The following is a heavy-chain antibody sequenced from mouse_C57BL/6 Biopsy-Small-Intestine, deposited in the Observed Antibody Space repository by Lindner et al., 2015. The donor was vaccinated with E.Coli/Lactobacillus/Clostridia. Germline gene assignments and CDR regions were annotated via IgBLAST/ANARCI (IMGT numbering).Heavy chain of an antibody. CDR1: GYTFTTYI. V-gene: IGHV1-14*01. Sequence: VQLQESGPELVKPGASVKMSCKASGYTFTTYIIHWVKQKPGQGLEWIGYFNPYNDGTRYNETFKGKATLTSDKSSSTVYMELSSLTSEDSAVYYCARTPPDWFAYWGQGTLVTVSA. CDR3: ARTPPDWFAY. J-gene: IGHJ3*01. CDR2: FNPYNDGT.